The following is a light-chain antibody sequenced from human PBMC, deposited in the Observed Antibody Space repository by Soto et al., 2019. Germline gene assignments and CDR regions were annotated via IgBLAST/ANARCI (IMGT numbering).Light chain of an antibody. Sequence: EIVLTQSPATLSLSPGEIATLSFRASQYITIYLAWYQQKPGQAPRLLIYDASNRATGIPARFSGSGSGTDFTLTISSLEPEDFAVYYCQQRSNWPRTFGQGTKVDIK. J-gene: IGKJ1*01. V-gene: IGKV3-11*01. CDR3: QQRSNWPRT. CDR1: QYITIY. CDR2: DAS.